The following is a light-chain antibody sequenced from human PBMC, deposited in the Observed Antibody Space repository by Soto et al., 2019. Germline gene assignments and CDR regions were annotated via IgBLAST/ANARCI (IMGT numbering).Light chain of an antibody. CDR1: SSNIGAGYD. CDR2: VNI. V-gene: IGLV1-40*01. Sequence: QSVLTQPPSVSGATGQRVTISCTGGSSNIGAGYDVHWYQQLPGTAPKLLIYVNINRPSGVPDRFSGSKSGTSASLAITGLQAEDEAYYYCQSYDSSLSGVVFGGGTKVTVL. J-gene: IGLJ2*01. CDR3: QSYDSSLSGVV.